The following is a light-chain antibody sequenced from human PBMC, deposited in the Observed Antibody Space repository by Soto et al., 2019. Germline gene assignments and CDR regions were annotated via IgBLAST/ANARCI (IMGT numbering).Light chain of an antibody. CDR1: SSNIGAGYD. V-gene: IGLV1-40*01. Sequence: QPVLTQPPSVSGAPGQRVTISCTGSSSNIGAGYDVHWYQQLPGTAPKLLIYGNSNRPSGVPDRFSGSQSGTSASLAITGLQAEDEADYYCQSYDSSLSRVFGGGTKLTVL. CDR3: QSYDSSLSRV. J-gene: IGLJ2*01. CDR2: GNS.